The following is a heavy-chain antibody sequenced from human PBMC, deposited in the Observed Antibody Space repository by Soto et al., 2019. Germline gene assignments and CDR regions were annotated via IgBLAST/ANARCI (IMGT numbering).Heavy chain of an antibody. CDR2: ISAYNGKT. D-gene: IGHD6-13*01. Sequence: QVQLVQSGAEVKKTGASVEVSCKASGYTFISYGISWVRQAPGQGLEWMGWISAYNGKTNYAQKFQGRVTMTTDTSTSTAYMELRSLRSDDTAVYYCARAGFSTSWLDILVTGVHGVEIDYWGQGTLVTVSS. V-gene: IGHV1-18*01. J-gene: IGHJ4*02. CDR3: ARAGFSTSWLDILVTGVHGVEIDY. CDR1: GYTFISYG.